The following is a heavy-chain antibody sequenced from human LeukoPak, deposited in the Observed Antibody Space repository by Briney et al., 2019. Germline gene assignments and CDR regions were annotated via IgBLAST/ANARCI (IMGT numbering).Heavy chain of an antibody. V-gene: IGHV4-59*12. Sequence: PSETLSLTCTVSGGSINSYFWSWIRQPPGKGLEWIGYIHYSGSAYYNTSLNSRITMSVDTSKNQLSLNLSSVTAMDTAVYYCARNQAVASNHGAMDIWGQGTMVIVSS. CDR1: GGSINSYF. CDR3: ARNQAVASNHGAMDI. CDR2: IHYSGSA. J-gene: IGHJ3*02. D-gene: IGHD6-19*01.